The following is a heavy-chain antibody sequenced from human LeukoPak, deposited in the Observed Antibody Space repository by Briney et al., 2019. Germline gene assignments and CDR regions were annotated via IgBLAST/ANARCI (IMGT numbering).Heavy chain of an antibody. V-gene: IGHV6-1*01. CDR3: AREGEDSSSWYLGGNWFDP. CDR2: TYYRSKWYN. D-gene: IGHD6-13*01. J-gene: IGHJ5*02. Sequence: SQTLSLTCAISGDSVSSNSAAWNWIRQSPSRGLEWLGRTYYRSKWYNDYAVSVKSRITINPDTSKNQFSLQLNSVTPEDTAVHYCAREGEDSSSWYLGGNWFDPWGQGTLVTVSS. CDR1: GDSVSSNSAA.